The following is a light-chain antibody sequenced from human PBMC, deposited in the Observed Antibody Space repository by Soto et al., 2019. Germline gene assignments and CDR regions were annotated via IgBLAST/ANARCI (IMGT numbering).Light chain of an antibody. CDR1: QGISSW. CDR3: HQANSFPIT. J-gene: IGKJ5*01. Sequence: IQMTQSPSSVSASVGDRVTITCRASQGISSWLARYQQKPGKAPKLLIYAASSLQSGVPSRFSGSGPGTDFTLTISSLQPEDFATCDCHQANSFPITFGQGRRLEMK. CDR2: AAS. V-gene: IGKV1D-12*01.